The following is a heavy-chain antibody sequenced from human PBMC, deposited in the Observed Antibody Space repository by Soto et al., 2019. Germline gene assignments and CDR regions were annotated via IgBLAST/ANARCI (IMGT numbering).Heavy chain of an antibody. CDR1: GFTVSSNY. J-gene: IGHJ4*02. CDR3: ARDPGRSYGPD. CDR2: IYSGGST. Sequence: EVQLVESGGGLVQPGGSLRLSCAASGFTVSSNYMSWVRQAPGKGLEWVSVIYSGGSTYYADSVKGRFTIYRDNSKNTLYLQMNSLRAEDTAVYYCARDPGRSYGPDWGQGTLVTVSS. V-gene: IGHV3-66*01. D-gene: IGHD1-26*01.